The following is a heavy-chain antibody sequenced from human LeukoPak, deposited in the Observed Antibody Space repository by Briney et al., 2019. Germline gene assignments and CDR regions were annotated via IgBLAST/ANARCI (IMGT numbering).Heavy chain of an antibody. CDR1: GFTFDDA. CDR3: AINGGGDSGYGNFDY. Sequence: GGSLRLSCAVSGFTFDDAMHWARQVPGKGLEWVSGINWNSDSIGYADSVKGRFTTSRDNAKNSLYLQMNSLRAEDTAFYYCAINGGGDSGYGNFDYWGQGTLVTVSS. D-gene: IGHD5-12*01. CDR2: INWNSDSI. V-gene: IGHV3-9*01. J-gene: IGHJ4*02.